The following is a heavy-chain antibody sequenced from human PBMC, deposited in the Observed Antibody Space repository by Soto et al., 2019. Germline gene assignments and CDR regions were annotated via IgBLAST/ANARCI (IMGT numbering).Heavy chain of an antibody. CDR3: AKRDLRGTAMVPEYYYYGMDV. J-gene: IGHJ6*02. Sequence: GGSLRLSCAASGFTFSSYGMHWVRQAPGKGLEWVAVISYDGSNKYYADSVKGRFTISRDNSKNTLYLQMNSLRAEDTAVYYCAKRDLRGTAMVPEYYYYGMDVWGQGTTVTVSS. D-gene: IGHD5-18*01. CDR1: GFTFSSYG. CDR2: ISYDGSNK. V-gene: IGHV3-30*18.